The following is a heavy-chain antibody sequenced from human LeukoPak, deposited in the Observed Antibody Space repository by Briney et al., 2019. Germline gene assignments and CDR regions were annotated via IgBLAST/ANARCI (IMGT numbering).Heavy chain of an antibody. V-gene: IGHV1-18*01. CDR3: ARDYTRGYSYGYDAFDI. J-gene: IGHJ3*02. D-gene: IGHD5-18*01. CDR2: ISAYNGNT. Sequence: GASVNVSCKASGYTFTSYGISWVRQAPGQGLEWMGWISAYNGNTNYAQKLQGRVTMTTDTSTSTAYMELRSLRSDDTAVYYCARDYTRGYSYGYDAFDIWGQGTMVTVSS. CDR1: GYTFTSYG.